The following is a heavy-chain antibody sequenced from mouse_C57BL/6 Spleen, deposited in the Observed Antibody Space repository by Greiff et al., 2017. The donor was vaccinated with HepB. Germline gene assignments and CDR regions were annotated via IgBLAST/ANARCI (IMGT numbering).Heavy chain of an antibody. CDR3: ARGDTTVVARYFDV. CDR1: GYTFTDYY. V-gene: IGHV1-76*01. D-gene: IGHD1-1*01. Sequence: QVHVKQSGAELVRPGASVKLSCKASGYTFTDYYINWVKQRPGQGLEWIARIYPGSGNTYYNEKCKGKATLTAEKSSSPAYMQLSSRTSEDSAVFFCARGDTTVVARYFDVWGTGTTFTVSS. J-gene: IGHJ1*03. CDR2: IYPGSGNT.